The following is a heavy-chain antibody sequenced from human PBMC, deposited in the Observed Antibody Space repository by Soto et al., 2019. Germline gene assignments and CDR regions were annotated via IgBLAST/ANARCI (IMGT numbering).Heavy chain of an antibody. CDR1: GGSISSSTYY. Sequence: TSETLSLTCTVSGGSISSSTYYWGWMRQPPGKGLEWIASFFIGGNTYYNPSLKSRVTISVDTSKNQFSLKLSSVTAADTAVYYCARNIGAYREWFDPWGKGTLVTVSS. CDR2: FFIGGNT. V-gene: IGHV4-39*01. D-gene: IGHD2-15*01. J-gene: IGHJ5*02. CDR3: ARNIGAYREWFDP.